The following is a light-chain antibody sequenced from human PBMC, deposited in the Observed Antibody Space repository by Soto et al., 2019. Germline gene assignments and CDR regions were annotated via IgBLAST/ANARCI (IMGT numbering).Light chain of an antibody. V-gene: IGKV3-20*01. CDR1: QSVSSSY. J-gene: IGKJ3*01. CDR3: QQYGSSPSIT. Sequence: EIVLTQSPGTLSLTPGERATLSCRASQSVSSSYLAWYQQKPGQAPRLLIYAASGRATGIPDRLSGSGSGTDFTLTISRLEPEDFTVYYCQQYGSSPSITFGPGTKVDIK. CDR2: AAS.